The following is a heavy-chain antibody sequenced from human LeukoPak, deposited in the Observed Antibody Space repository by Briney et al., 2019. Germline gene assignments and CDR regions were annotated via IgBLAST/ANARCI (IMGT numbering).Heavy chain of an antibody. V-gene: IGHV3-23*01. CDR3: ARESPVAATGRSWFDS. J-gene: IGHJ5*01. CDR2: ITGGGSTT. Sequence: GGSLRLSCAASGFTFSSYAMSWVRQAPGKGLEWVSTITGGGSTTYYADSVKGRFTISRDNSKNKLYLQMYSLRAEDTALYYCARESPVAATGRSWFDSWGQGTLVTVSS. D-gene: IGHD6-13*01. CDR1: GFTFSSYA.